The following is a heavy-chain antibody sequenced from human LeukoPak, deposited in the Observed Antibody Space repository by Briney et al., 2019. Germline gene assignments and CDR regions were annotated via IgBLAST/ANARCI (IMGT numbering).Heavy chain of an antibody. CDR2: IYYSGST. CDR3: ARDSYYYGSGSYYNGRWFDP. CDR1: GFTVSSNY. J-gene: IGHJ5*02. Sequence: GSLRLSCAASGFTVSSNYMSWIRQPPGKGLEWIGYIYYSGSTNYNPSLKSRVTISVDTSKNQFSLKLSSVTAADTAVYYCARDSYYYGSGSYYNGRWFDPWGQGTLVTVSS. D-gene: IGHD3-10*01. V-gene: IGHV4-59*02.